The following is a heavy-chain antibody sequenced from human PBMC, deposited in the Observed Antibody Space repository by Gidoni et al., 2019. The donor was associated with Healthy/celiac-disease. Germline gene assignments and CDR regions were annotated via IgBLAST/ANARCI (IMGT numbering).Heavy chain of an antibody. Sequence: QVQLVQSGAEVKKPGASVKVSCKASGYTFTSYDINWVRQATGQGLEWMGWMNPNSGNTGYAQKFQGRVTMTRNTSISTAYMELSSLRSEDTAVYYCARAKREQLGQGDYYYYYGMDVWGQGTTVTVSS. V-gene: IGHV1-8*01. CDR1: GYTFTSYD. CDR2: MNPNSGNT. D-gene: IGHD6-6*01. CDR3: ARAKREQLGQGDYYYYYGMDV. J-gene: IGHJ6*02.